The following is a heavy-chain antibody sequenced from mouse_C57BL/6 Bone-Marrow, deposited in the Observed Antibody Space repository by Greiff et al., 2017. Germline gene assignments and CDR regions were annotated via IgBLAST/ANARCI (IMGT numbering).Heavy chain of an antibody. D-gene: IGHD2-4*01. CDR2: ISSGSSTI. CDR3: ARRDYDYDGKNHFDY. Sequence: EVKLVESGGGLVKPGGSLKLSCAASGFTFSDYGMHWVRQAPEKGLEWVAYISSGSSTIYYADTVKGRFTISRDNAKNTLFLQMTSLRSEDTAMYYCARRDYDYDGKNHFDYWGQGTTLTVSS. J-gene: IGHJ2*01. CDR1: GFTFSDYG. V-gene: IGHV5-17*01.